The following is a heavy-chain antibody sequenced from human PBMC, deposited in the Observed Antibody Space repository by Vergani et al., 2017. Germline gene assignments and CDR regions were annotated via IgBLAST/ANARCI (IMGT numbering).Heavy chain of an antibody. D-gene: IGHD3-22*01. CDR1: GGSISSGGYY. V-gene: IGHV2-5*08. J-gene: IGHJ4*02. Sequence: QESGPGLVKPSQTLSLTCTVSGGSISSGGYYWSWIRQHPGKALEWLALIYWDDDKRYSPSLKSRLTITKDTSKNQVVLTMTNMDPVDTATYYCAHSGNYYDSSAPFDYWGQGTLVTVSS. CDR2: IYWDDDK. CDR3: AHSGNYYDSSAPFDY.